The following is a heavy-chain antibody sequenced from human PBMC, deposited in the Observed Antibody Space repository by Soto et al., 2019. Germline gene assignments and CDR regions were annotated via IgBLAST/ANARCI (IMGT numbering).Heavy chain of an antibody. CDR3: AKLGKGVAVACLGY. CDR1: GFTFSSYA. D-gene: IGHD6-19*01. Sequence: EVQLLESGGGLVQPGGSLRLSCAASGFTFSSYAMSWVRQAAGKGLEWVSAISGSGGSTYYADSVKGRFTISRDNSKNTLYQQMNCRRAEDTAVYYCAKLGKGVAVACLGYWGQGTLVTVSS. CDR2: ISGSGGST. V-gene: IGHV3-23*01. J-gene: IGHJ4*02.